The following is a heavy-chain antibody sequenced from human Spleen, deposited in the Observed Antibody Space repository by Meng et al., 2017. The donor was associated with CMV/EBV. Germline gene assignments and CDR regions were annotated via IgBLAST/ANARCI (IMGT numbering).Heavy chain of an antibody. CDR2: INPIIGVT. CDR1: IAFY. V-gene: IGHV1-2*02. D-gene: IGHD3-9*01. CDR3: ARSLVLRWGIDWLFTWFDH. J-gene: IGHJ5*02. Sequence: IAFYIHCVRQAPGHALQWLGWINPIIGVTNYAQKCQGRVTMTRDTSISTAYTELSRLRSDATEVSSCARSLVLRWGIDWLFTWFDHWGQGTLVTVSS.